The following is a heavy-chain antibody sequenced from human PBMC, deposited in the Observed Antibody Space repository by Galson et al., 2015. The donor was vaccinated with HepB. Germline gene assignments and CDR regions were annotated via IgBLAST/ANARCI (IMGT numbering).Heavy chain of an antibody. V-gene: IGHV3-53*05. CDR1: GFNARSNY. CDR3: ARDLNQGVTGTMVFDY. CDR2: IYTDGDT. J-gene: IGHJ4*02. Sequence: SLRLSCAASGFNARSNYMTWVRQAPGKGLEWVSTIYAGGIYTDGDTYYAASVRGRFTVSRDNSKNTAYLQMNSLRPEDTAVYYCARDLNQGVTGTMVFDYWGQGILVTVSS. D-gene: IGHD1/OR15-1a*01.